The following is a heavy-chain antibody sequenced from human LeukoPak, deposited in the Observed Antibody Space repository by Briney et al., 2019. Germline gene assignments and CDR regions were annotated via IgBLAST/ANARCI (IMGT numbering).Heavy chain of an antibody. J-gene: IGHJ4*02. CDR1: GFTFSSYG. V-gene: IGHV3-33*01. D-gene: IGHD2-21*02. CDR3: ATDRDNSDWQKRFDS. Sequence: PGGSRRLSCAASGFTFSSYGMHWVRQAPGKGLEWVAVIWYDGSNKYYADSVKGRFTISRDNSKNTLYLQMNSLRAEDTAVYYCATDRDNSDWQKRFDSWGQGTLVTVSS. CDR2: IWYDGSNK.